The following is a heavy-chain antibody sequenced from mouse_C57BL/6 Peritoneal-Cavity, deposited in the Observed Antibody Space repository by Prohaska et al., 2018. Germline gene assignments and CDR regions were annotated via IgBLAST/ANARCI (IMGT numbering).Heavy chain of an antibody. J-gene: IGHJ3*01. CDR3: ASYPFAY. V-gene: IGHV1-50*01. CDR2: IDPSDSYT. Sequence: QVQLQQPGAELVKPGASVKLSCKASGYTFTSYWMQWVKQRPGQGLEWIGEIDPSDSYTNYNQKFKGKATLTVDTSSSTAYMQLSSLTSEDSAGYYCASYPFAYWGQGTLVTVSA. CDR1: GYTFTSYW.